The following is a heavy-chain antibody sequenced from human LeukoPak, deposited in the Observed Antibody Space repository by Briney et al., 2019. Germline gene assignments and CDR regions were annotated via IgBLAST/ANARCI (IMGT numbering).Heavy chain of an antibody. V-gene: IGHV4-59*01. CDR3: ARDVVGAIDY. CDR1: GGSISSYY. J-gene: IGHJ4*02. CDR2: IYYSGST. Sequence: SETLSLTCTVSGGSISSYYWSWLRQPPGKGLEGIGYIYYSGSTNYNPSLKSRVTISVDTSKNQFSLKLSSVTAADTAVYYCARDVVGAIDYWGQGTLVTVSS. D-gene: IGHD1-26*01.